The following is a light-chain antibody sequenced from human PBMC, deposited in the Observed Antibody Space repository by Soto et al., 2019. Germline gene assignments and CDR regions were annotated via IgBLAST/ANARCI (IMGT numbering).Light chain of an antibody. CDR1: QDINNY. CDR3: QRHNSAPPVT. J-gene: IGKJ3*01. V-gene: IGKV1-27*01. CDR2: AAS. Sequence: DIQMTQSPSSLSASVGDRVTISCRASQDINNYFAWYQQKPGKAPKLLIYAASTLQSGVPSRFSGSGSGTAFTLTISSLQPEDVATYYCQRHNSAPPVTFGPGTKVD.